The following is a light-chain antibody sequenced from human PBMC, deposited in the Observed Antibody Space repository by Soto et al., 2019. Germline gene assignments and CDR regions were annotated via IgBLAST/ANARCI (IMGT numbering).Light chain of an antibody. CDR3: QQYGSSPWT. V-gene: IGKV3-20*01. CDR2: AAS. Sequence: EIVLRQSPGTLSLSPGERATLSCRASQSVRNNYLAWYQQKPGQAPRLLIYAASGRATGIPDRFSGSGSGTDFTLTISRLEPEDFAEYHCQQYGSSPWTFGQGTKVDIK. J-gene: IGKJ1*01. CDR1: QSVRNNY.